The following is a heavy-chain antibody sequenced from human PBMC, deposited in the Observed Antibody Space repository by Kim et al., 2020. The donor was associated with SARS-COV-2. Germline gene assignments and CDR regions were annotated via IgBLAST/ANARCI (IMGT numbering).Heavy chain of an antibody. CDR2: ISYDGSNK. D-gene: IGHD3-22*01. CDR3: AKDSSGLKLADY. V-gene: IGHV3-30*18. CDR1: GFTFSSYG. J-gene: IGHJ4*02. Sequence: GGSLRLSCAASGFTFSSYGMHWVRQAPGKGLEWVAVISYDGSNKYYADSVKGRFTISRDNSKNTLYLQMNSLRAEDTAVYYCAKDSSGLKLADYWGQGTLVTVSS.